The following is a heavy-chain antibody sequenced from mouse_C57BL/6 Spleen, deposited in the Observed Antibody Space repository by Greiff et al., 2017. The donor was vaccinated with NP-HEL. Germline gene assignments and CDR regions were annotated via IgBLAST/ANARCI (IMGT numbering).Heavy chain of an antibody. J-gene: IGHJ4*01. CDR3: ARYPPLCYSMDY. CDR1: GFTFTDYY. Sequence: EVKLMESGGGLVQPGGSLSLSCAASGFTFTDYYMSWVRQPPGKALEWLGVIRNKANGYTTEYSASVKGLFTISRDNSHSILYLQMNALRAEDSATYYGARYPPLCYSMDYWGQGTSVTVSS. CDR2: IRNKANGYTT. V-gene: IGHV7-3*01.